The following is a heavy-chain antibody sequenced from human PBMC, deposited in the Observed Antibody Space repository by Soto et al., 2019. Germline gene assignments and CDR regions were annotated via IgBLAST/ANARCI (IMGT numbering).Heavy chain of an antibody. CDR3: AGGYYDILTGFYYYCMDV. CDR2: ISSSSSYI. D-gene: IGHD3-9*01. CDR1: GFTFSSYS. V-gene: IGHV3-21*01. Sequence: GGSLRLSCAASGFTFSSYSMNWVRQAPGKGLEWVSSISSSSSYIYYADSVKGRFTISRDNAKNSLYLQMNSLRAEDTAVYYCAGGYYDILTGFYYYCMDVWGKGTTVTVSS. J-gene: IGHJ6*03.